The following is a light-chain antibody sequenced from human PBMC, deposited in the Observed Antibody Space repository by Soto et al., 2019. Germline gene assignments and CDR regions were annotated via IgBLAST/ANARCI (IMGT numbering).Light chain of an antibody. V-gene: IGLV2-8*01. CDR2: EVS. CDR1: SSDVGSYNY. J-gene: IGLJ1*01. CDR3: SSYAGSDKPYV. Sequence: QSVLTQPPSASGSPGQSVTISCTGTSSDVGSYNYVSWYQQHPGKAPKLMIYEVSKRPSGVPDRFSGSKSGFTASLTVSGLQAVDEADYYCSSYAGSDKPYVFGTGTKVTVL.